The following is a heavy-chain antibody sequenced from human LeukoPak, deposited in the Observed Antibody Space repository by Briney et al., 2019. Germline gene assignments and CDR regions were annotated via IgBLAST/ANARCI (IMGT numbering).Heavy chain of an antibody. CDR1: GFTFSSYS. CDR2: ISSSSSYI. CDR3: ARDKDSYGFDY. Sequence: GGSLRLSCAASGFTFSSYSMNWVRQAPGKGLEWASSISSSSSYIYYADPVKGRFTISRDNAKNSLYLQMNSLRAEDTAVYYCARDKDSYGFDYWGQGTLVTVSS. V-gene: IGHV3-21*01. D-gene: IGHD5-18*01. J-gene: IGHJ4*02.